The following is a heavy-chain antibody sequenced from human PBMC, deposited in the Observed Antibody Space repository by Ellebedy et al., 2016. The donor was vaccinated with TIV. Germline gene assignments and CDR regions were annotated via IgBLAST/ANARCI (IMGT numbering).Heavy chain of an antibody. CDR1: GFTFSNYW. D-gene: IGHD6-19*01. Sequence: GESLKIFCAASGFTFSNYWMSWVRQAPGKGLERVANIKQDGSEKYYVDSVKGRFSISRDNAKNSLYVQMNSLRDEDTAVYYCARDQWLGRAYYFDSWGQGTLVTVSS. J-gene: IGHJ4*02. CDR3: ARDQWLGRAYYFDS. V-gene: IGHV3-7*01. CDR2: IKQDGSEK.